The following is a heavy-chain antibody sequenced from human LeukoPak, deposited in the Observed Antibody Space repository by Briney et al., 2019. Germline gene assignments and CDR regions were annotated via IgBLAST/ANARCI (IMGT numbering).Heavy chain of an antibody. CDR1: GYIFTSYW. CDR2: IYPGDSDT. V-gene: IGHV5-51*01. Sequence: GGSLQISGQGSGYIFTSYWIGGVRPLPGKGLEWVGIIYPGDSDTRYSPSFQGQVTISADKSISTAYLQWSSLKPSDTAMYYCARTSDYYYYYGMDVWGQGTTVTVSS. CDR3: ARTSDYYYYYGMDV. J-gene: IGHJ6*02.